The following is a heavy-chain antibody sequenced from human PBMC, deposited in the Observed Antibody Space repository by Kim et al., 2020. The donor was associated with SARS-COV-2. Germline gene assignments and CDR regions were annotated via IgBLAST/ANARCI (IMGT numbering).Heavy chain of an antibody. V-gene: IGHV3-74*01. J-gene: IGHJ6*02. Sequence: STDYADSVKGQFTISRDNAKITRYLEMNSLSAEETAVYYCVRAPNYGLAAWGQGTTVTVSS. CDR3: VRAPNYGLAA. CDR2: ST.